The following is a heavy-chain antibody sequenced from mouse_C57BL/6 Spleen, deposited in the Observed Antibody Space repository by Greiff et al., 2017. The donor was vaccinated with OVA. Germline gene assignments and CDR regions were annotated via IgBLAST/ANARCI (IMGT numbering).Heavy chain of an antibody. CDR2: IRNNANGYTT. D-gene: IGHD1-3*01. CDR3: ARYRSKDWYFDV. V-gene: IGHV7-3*01. J-gene: IGHJ1*03. CDR1: GFTFTAYY. Sequence: DVKLVESGGGLVQPGGSLSLSCAASGFTFTAYYMSWVRQPPGKALEWLGFIRNNANGYTTEYSASVKGRFTISRDKSQSILYLQMNDLRAEDSATYYGARYRSKDWYFDVGGTGTPVTVSS.